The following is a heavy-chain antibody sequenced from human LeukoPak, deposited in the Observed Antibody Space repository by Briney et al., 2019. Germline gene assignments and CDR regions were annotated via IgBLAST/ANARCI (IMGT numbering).Heavy chain of an antibody. J-gene: IGHJ4*02. CDR2: ISRNSRSI. D-gene: IGHD6-13*01. CDR3: AKEGSSWSTFDY. Sequence: GGSLRLSCAATGFTFNRYAMSWVRQAPGKGLEWVSGISRNSRSIAYADSVKGRFTISRDNAKNSLYLQMNGLRAEDMALYYCAKEGSSWSTFDYWGQGTLVTVSS. V-gene: IGHV3-9*03. CDR1: GFTFNRYA.